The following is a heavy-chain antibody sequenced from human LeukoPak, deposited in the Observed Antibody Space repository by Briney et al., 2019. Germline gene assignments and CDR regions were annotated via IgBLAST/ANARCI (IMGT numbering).Heavy chain of an antibody. J-gene: IGHJ4*02. Sequence: GGSLRLSCAASGITFSTYGMSWVRQAPGKGLEWVATIRPDGSEGYYADSVRGRFTISRDNSKNSFYLQMSSLRAEDTGVFYCARDVAYSAFDYWGQGTLVTVSS. D-gene: IGHD2-21*01. CDR3: ARDVAYSAFDY. V-gene: IGHV3-7*01. CDR2: IRPDGSEG. CDR1: GITFSTYG.